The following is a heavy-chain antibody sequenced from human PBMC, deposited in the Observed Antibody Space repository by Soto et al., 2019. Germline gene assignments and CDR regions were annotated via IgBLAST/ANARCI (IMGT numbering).Heavy chain of an antibody. J-gene: IGHJ5*02. CDR1: GASVSRSDSY. D-gene: IGHD3-10*01. CDR2: IDFSGTT. CDR3: ARHFGITPPFNWFDP. Sequence: QLQLQESGPGLVKPWETLSLTCTVSGASVSRSDSYWGWIRQPPGKGLEWIGTIDFSGTTYYNPSLKSRLTMSVDTSKNQFSLNLSSVTAADTAEYYCARHFGITPPFNWFDPWGQGTLVTVSS. V-gene: IGHV4-39*01.